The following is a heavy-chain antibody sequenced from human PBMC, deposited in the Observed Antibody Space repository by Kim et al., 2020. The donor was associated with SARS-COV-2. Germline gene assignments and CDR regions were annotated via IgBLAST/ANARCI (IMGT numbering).Heavy chain of an antibody. D-gene: IGHD1-1*01. Sequence: YYADRVKGRFSISRDNSMKTLYRQMNSLRAGDTAVYFCAPGGTGPYDGFDVWGQGTMVTVSS. J-gene: IGHJ3*01. CDR3: APGGTGPYDGFDV. V-gene: IGHV3-23*05.